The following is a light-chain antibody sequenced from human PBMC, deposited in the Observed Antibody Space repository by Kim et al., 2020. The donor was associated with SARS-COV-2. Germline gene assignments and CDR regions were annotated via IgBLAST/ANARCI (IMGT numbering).Light chain of an antibody. CDR2: DAS. Sequence: SPGEKATLSCRASQTVSTSYLAWYQQKPGQAPRLLINDASRRATGIPDRFSGSGSGTDFTLTISRLEPEDFAVYYCQQYASSPTTFGGGTKVDSK. CDR1: QTVSTSY. CDR3: QQYASSPTT. J-gene: IGKJ4*01. V-gene: IGKV3-20*01.